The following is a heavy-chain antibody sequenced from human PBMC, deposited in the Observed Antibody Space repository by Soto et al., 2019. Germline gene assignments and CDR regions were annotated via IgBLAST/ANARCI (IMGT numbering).Heavy chain of an antibody. CDR1: GCTLRIDT. CDR2: IIPILGIA. V-gene: IGHV1-69*02. Sequence: SVNVSCKAAGCTLRIDTISCGRQAPGQGLEWMGRIIPILGIANYAQKFQGRVTITADKSTSTAYMELSSLRSEDTAVYYCAVNEAGGRRYFDYWGQGTLVTVSS. CDR3: AVNEAGGRRYFDY. J-gene: IGHJ4*02. D-gene: IGHD6-13*01.